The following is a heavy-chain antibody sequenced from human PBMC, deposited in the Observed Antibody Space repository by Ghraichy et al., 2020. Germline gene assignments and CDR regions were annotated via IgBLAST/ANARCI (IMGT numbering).Heavy chain of an antibody. J-gene: IGHJ4*02. D-gene: IGHD3-22*01. V-gene: IGHV3-15*01. CDR1: GLTFSNAW. Sequence: GGSLRLSCAASGLTFSNAWMSWVRQAPGKGLEWVGRIKSKTGDGTIDYAAPVKGRFTISRDDSKNTLYLQMNSLKAEDTAVYYCTRFNCYDSSGYYGDYYFDDWGQGTLVTVSS. CDR2: IKSKTGDGTI. CDR3: TRFNCYDSSGYYGDYYFDD.